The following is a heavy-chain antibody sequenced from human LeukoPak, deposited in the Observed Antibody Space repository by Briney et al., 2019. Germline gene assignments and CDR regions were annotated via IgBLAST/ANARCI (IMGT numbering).Heavy chain of an antibody. CDR2: ISAYNGNT. Sequence: ASVKVSCKASGYTFSTYGISWVRQAPGQGLEWMGWISAYNGNTNYVERLQGRVTMTTDTSTSTAYMELRSLRSDDTAVYYCARDPISCTGGSCYSGAFDMWGQGTTVTVSS. CDR1: GYTFSTYG. V-gene: IGHV1-18*01. CDR3: ARDPISCTGGSCYSGAFDM. J-gene: IGHJ3*02. D-gene: IGHD2-15*01.